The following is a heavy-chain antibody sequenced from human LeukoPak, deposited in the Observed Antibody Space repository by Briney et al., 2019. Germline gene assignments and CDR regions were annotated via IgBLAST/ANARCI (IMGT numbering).Heavy chain of an antibody. CDR1: GFTFSSYS. V-gene: IGHV3-48*01. D-gene: IGHD3-10*01. CDR3: AKGSGSGPLELWY. Sequence: GGSLRLSCAASGFTFSSYSMNWVRQAPGKGLEWVSYIGSSTSTIYDADSVKGRFTISRDNAKNSLYLQMNSLRVEDTAVYYRAKGSGSGPLELWYWGQGTLVTVSS. J-gene: IGHJ4*02. CDR2: IGSSTSTI.